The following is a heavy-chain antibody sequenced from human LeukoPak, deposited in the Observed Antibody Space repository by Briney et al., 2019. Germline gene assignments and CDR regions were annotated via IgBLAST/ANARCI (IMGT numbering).Heavy chain of an antibody. D-gene: IGHD2-15*01. V-gene: IGHV3-21*01. Sequence: GGSLRLSCAASGFTFSSYTMNWVRQAPGKGLEWVSSISSSSSYIYYADSVKGRFTISRDNAKNSLYLQMNSLRAEDTAVYYCARTCSGGSCYVVYWGQGTLVTVSS. CDR3: ARTCSGGSCYVVY. J-gene: IGHJ4*02. CDR2: ISSSSSYI. CDR1: GFTFSSYT.